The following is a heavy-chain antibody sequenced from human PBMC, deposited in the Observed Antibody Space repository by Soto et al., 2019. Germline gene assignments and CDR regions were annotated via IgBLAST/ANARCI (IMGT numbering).Heavy chain of an antibody. CDR3: ARVYGSGWLNWFDP. D-gene: IGHD6-19*01. CDR2: IIPIFGTA. J-gene: IGHJ5*02. V-gene: IGHV1-69*13. Sequence: ASVKVSCKASGGTFSSYAISWVRQAPGQGLEWMGGIIPIFGTANYAQKFQGRVTITADESTSTAYMELSSLRSEDTAVYYCARVYGSGWLNWFDPWGQGTLVTVSS. CDR1: GGTFSSYA.